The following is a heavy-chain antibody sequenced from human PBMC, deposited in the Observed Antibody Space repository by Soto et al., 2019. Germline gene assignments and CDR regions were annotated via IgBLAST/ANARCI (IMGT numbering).Heavy chain of an antibody. J-gene: IGHJ4*02. V-gene: IGHV4-34*01. D-gene: IGHD6-13*01. CDR2: INHSGST. CDR3: ARGRPLFSIAAAGTYRDYFDY. CDR1: GGSFSGYY. Sequence: SETLSLTCAVYGGSFSGYYWSWIRQPPGKGLEWIGEINHSGSTNYNPSLKSRVTISVDTSKNQFSLKLSSVTAADTAVYYCARGRPLFSIAAAGTYRDYFDYWGQGTLVTVSS.